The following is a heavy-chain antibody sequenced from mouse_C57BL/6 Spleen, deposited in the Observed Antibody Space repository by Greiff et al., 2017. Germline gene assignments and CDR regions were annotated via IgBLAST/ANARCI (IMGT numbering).Heavy chain of an antibody. D-gene: IGHD2-5*01. J-gene: IGHJ4*01. Sequence: VKLMASGAELAKPGASVKLSCKASGYTFTSYWMHWVKQRPGQGLEWIGYINPSSGYTKYNQKLKNKAPLTADKSSSTAYIQLSRLTYADSAVYYCARKDYSNYGLAMDYWGQGTSVTVSS. V-gene: IGHV1-7*01. CDR3: ARKDYSNYGLAMDY. CDR2: INPSSGYT. CDR1: GYTFTSYW.